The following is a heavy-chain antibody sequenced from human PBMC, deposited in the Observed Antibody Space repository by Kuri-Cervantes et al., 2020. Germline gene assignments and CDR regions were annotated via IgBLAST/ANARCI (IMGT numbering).Heavy chain of an antibody. CDR1: GGSFSGYY. CDR3: ARVTMVDYYFDY. CDR2: INHSGST. V-gene: IGHV4-34*01. D-gene: IGHD3-10*01. Sequence: SQTLSLTCAVYGGSFSGYYWSWIRQSPGRGLEWIGEINHSGSTNYNPSLKSRVTISVDTSKNQFSLKLSSVTAADTAMYFCARVTMVDYYFDYWGQGTLVTVSS. J-gene: IGHJ4*02.